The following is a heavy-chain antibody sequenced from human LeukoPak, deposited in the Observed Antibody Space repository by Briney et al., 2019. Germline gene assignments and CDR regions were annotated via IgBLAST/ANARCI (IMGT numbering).Heavy chain of an antibody. V-gene: IGHV1-2*02. Sequence: ASVKVSCKASGYTFTGYYTHWVRQAPGQGLEWMGWINPDSGGTNYAQKFQGRVTVTRDTSISTAYMELSRLRSDDTAVYYCARDEGIAVAGRRGAFDIWGQGTMVTVSS. D-gene: IGHD6-19*01. CDR1: GYTFTGYY. J-gene: IGHJ3*02. CDR3: ARDEGIAVAGRRGAFDI. CDR2: INPDSGGT.